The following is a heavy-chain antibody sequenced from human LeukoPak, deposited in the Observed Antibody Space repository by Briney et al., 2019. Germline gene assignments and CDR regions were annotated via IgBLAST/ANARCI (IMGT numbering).Heavy chain of an antibody. J-gene: IGHJ5*02. V-gene: IGHV1-2*02. CDR3: AGPNGDYHQWFDP. CDR1: VYTFIFHY. CDR2: INPNSGDT. D-gene: IGHD4-17*01. Sequence: ASVKVSCKASVYTFIFHYRHWVRQAPGQGLEWMGLINPNSGDTNYAQKFQDRVTLSRDTSIITAYMELTNTGRDDRAVYYCAGPNGDYHQWFDPWGQGTLVTVSS.